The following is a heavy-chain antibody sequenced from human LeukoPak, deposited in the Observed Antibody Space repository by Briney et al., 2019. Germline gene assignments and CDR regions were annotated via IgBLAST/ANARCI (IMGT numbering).Heavy chain of an antibody. V-gene: IGHV1-46*01. J-gene: IGHJ3*02. CDR2: INPSGGST. CDR3: ARDIVVVVAATGSTTLYAFDI. Sequence: ASVKVSCKASGYTFTSYYMHWVRQAPGQGLGWMGIINPSGGSTSYAQKFQGRVTMTRDTSTSTVYMELSSLRSEDTAVYYCARDIVVVVAATGSTTLYAFDIWGQGTMVTVSS. D-gene: IGHD2-15*01. CDR1: GYTFTSYY.